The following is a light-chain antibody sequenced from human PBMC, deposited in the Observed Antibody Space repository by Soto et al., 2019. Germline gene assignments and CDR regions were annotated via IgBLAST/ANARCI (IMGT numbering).Light chain of an antibody. V-gene: IGKV3-20*01. Sequence: MVLTQSPGTLSLSPGERATLSCRTSQSVSNTYVAWYQQKPGQAPRLLIYDTSSRVTGIPDRFSGSGSGTDFTLTISRLEPEDFAVFYCQQYGTSEIIFGQGTRLEI. CDR1: QSVSNTY. CDR3: QQYGTSEII. CDR2: DTS. J-gene: IGKJ5*01.